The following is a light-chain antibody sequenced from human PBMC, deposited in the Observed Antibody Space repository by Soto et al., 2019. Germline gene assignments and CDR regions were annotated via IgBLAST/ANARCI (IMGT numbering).Light chain of an antibody. Sequence: EIVMTQSPATLSVSPGERATLSCRASQSVSTNVAWYQQKPGRAPRLLIYGASTRATDISARFRGSGSGTDFTLTISSLQSEDFEVYYCQHYNNWPPYTFGQGTKLEIK. CDR1: QSVSTN. CDR3: QHYNNWPPYT. V-gene: IGKV3-15*01. CDR2: GAS. J-gene: IGKJ2*01.